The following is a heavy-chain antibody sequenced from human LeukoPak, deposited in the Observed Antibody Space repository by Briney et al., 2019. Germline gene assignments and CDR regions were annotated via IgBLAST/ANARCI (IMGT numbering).Heavy chain of an antibody. V-gene: IGHV3-21*01. CDR3: ASSDGRGFGESYYYYYMDV. CDR1: GFTFSSYS. Sequence: PGGSLRLSCAASGFTFSSYSMNWVRQAPGKGLEWVSSISSSSSYIYYADSVKGRFTISRDNTKNSLYLQMNSLRAEDTAVYYCASSDGRGFGESYYYYYMDVWGKGTTVTVSS. J-gene: IGHJ6*03. D-gene: IGHD3-10*01. CDR2: ISSSSSYI.